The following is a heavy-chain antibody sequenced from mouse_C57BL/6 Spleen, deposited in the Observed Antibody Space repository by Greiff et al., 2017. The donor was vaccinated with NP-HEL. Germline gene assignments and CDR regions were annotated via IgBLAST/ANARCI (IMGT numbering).Heavy chain of an antibody. V-gene: IGHV14-4*01. CDR1: GFNIKDDY. CDR3: TIPVYDSYSQDY. CDR2: IDPENGDT. Sequence: VQLQQSGAELVRPGASVKLSCTASGFNIKDDYMPWVKQRPEQGLEWIGWIDPENGDTEYASKFQGKATITADTSSNTAYLQLSSLTSEDTAVCYCTIPVYDSYSQDYWGQGTTLTVSS. D-gene: IGHD2-3*01. J-gene: IGHJ2*01.